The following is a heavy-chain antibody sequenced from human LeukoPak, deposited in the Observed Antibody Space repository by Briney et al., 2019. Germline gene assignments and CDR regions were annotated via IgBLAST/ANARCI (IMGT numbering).Heavy chain of an antibody. Sequence: GSLSLSCAASGFIVSINYMSWARQAPGKGLEWVSVIYNGGATKYADSVKGRFTISRDNSRNTHLQMNSLRAEDTAIYYCALNSGSNYEADYWGQGTLVTVSS. CDR2: IYNGGAT. V-gene: IGHV3-66*01. CDR3: ALNSGSNYEADY. J-gene: IGHJ4*02. CDR1: GFIVSINY. D-gene: IGHD1-26*01.